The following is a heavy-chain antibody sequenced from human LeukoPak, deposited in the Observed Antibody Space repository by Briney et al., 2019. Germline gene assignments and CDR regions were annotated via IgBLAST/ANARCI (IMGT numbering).Heavy chain of an antibody. D-gene: IGHD4-17*01. CDR2: ISYDGSNK. V-gene: IGHV3-30*19. Sequence: PGGSLRLSCAASGFTFSSYGMHWVRQAPGKGLEWVAVISYDGSNKYYADSVKGRFTISRDTSKNTLYLQMNSLRAEDTAVYYCAKGQFDHFGDTIHFDYWGQGTLVTVSS. J-gene: IGHJ4*02. CDR1: GFTFSSYG. CDR3: AKGQFDHFGDTIHFDY.